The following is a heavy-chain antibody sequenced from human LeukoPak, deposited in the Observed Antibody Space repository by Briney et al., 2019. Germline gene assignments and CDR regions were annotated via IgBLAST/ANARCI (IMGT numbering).Heavy chain of an antibody. D-gene: IGHD3-22*01. CDR3: AREYYDSSAYNQEAIDY. V-gene: IGHV1-2*02. CDR2: XNPNSGGT. CDR1: GYTFTDYY. Sequence: ASVKVSCKASGYTFTDYYMHWVRQAPGQGLEXLXXXNPNSGGTNYAQKFQGRVTMTRDTSISTAYMELSRLRSDDTAVYYCAREYYDSSAYNQEAIDYWGQGTLVTVSS. J-gene: IGHJ4*02.